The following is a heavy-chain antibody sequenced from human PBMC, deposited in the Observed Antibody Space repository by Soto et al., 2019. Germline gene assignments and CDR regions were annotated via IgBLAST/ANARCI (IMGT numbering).Heavy chain of an antibody. J-gene: IGHJ6*03. CDR3: ARGVSSSSYYYYYMDV. Sequence: GASVKVSCKASGYTFNTYTIHWVRQAPGQSLEWMGWITPDNGNTYFSQKLQGRVTMTTDTSTSTAYMELRSLRSDDTAVYYCARGVSSSSYYYYYMDVWGKGTTVTVSS. CDR2: ITPDNGNT. CDR1: GYTFNTYT. V-gene: IGHV1-18*01. D-gene: IGHD6-6*01.